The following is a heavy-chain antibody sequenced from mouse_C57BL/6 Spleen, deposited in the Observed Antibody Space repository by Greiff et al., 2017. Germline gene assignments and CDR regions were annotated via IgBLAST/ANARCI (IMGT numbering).Heavy chain of an antibody. V-gene: IGHV5-17*01. J-gene: IGHJ2*01. CDR3: ARGSNPVLFDY. CDR2: ISSGSSTI. Sequence: EVKVEESGGGLVKPGGSLKLSCAASGFTFSDYGMHWVRQAPEKGLEWVAYISSGSSTIYYADTVKGRFTISRDNAKNTLFLQMTSLRSEDTAMYYCARGSNPVLFDYWGQGTTLTVSS. D-gene: IGHD2-5*01. CDR1: GFTFSDYG.